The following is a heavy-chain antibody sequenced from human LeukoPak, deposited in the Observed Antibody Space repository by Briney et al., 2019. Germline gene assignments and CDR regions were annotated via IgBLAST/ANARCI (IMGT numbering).Heavy chain of an antibody. CDR2: INSDGSSI. CDR1: GFTFSSYW. CDR3: ARGTSAYGDYANY. V-gene: IGHV3-74*01. Sequence: PGGSLRLSCAASGFTFSSYWMHWVRQAPGKGLVWVSRINSDGSSISYADSVNGRFTIARDNAKNTLSLQMNSLRVEDTAVYYCARGTSAYGDYANYWGQGTPVTVSS. D-gene: IGHD4-17*01. J-gene: IGHJ4*02.